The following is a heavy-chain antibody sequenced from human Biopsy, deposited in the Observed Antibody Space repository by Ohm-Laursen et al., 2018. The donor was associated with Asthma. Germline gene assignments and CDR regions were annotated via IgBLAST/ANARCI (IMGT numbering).Heavy chain of an antibody. D-gene: IGHD2/OR15-2a*01. Sequence: SLRLSCSASGFTFSNFGMHWLRQAPGKGLEWLAVISDDGGQKHYGASVKGRFTISRDNSKSTVFLDMTSLKDEDAGLYFCAKDEGKVKNWFDPWGPGTRVNVSS. CDR1: GFTFSNFG. CDR2: ISDDGGQK. J-gene: IGHJ5*02. V-gene: IGHV3-30*18. CDR3: AKDEGKVKNWFDP.